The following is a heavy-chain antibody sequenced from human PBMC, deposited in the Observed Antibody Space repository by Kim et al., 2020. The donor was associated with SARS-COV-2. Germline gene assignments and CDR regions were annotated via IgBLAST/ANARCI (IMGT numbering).Heavy chain of an antibody. D-gene: IGHD2-2*02. Sequence: SETLSLTCTVSGGSISSSSDEWWGGGGSPGKGLEWIGSIYYSGSTYYNPSLKSRVTISVDTSKNQFSLKLSSVTAADTAVYYCARQDIVVVPAAILHWFDPWGQGTLVTVSS. CDR1: GGSISSSSDE. J-gene: IGHJ5*02. V-gene: IGHV4-39*01. CDR3: ARQDIVVVPAAILHWFDP. CDR2: IYYSGST.